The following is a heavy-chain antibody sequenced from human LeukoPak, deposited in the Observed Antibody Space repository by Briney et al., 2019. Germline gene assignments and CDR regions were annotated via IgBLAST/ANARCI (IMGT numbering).Heavy chain of an antibody. D-gene: IGHD4-17*01. CDR1: GGSISSSSYY. Sequence: PSETLSLTCTVSGGSISSSSYYWGWSRQPTGKGLEWIRSIYYSGSTSYNPSRKSRVTISVDTSKNQFSLKLSSVTAADTAVYYCACPTVTTVYYRMDVWGQGTTVTVSS. V-gene: IGHV4-39*01. J-gene: IGHJ6*02. CDR2: IYYSGST. CDR3: ACPTVTTVYYRMDV.